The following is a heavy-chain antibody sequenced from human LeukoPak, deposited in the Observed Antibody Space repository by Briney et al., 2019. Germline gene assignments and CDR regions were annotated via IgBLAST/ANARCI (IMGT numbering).Heavy chain of an antibody. CDR3: AKGKTRYYGPGDS. Sequence: TGGSLRLSCAASDFTFSDYAMSWVRHAPGKGLEWVSGISGSGGSPFYSDSVKGRFIISRDNSQNTVYLQMNSLRAEDTALYYCAKGKTRYYGPGDSWGQGTLVTVSS. J-gene: IGHJ4*02. V-gene: IGHV3-23*01. D-gene: IGHD3-10*01. CDR2: ISGSGGSP. CDR1: DFTFSDYA.